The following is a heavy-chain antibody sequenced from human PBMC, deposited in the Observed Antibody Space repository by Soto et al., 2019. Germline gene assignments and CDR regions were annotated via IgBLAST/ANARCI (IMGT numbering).Heavy chain of an antibody. CDR2: IYPGDSDT. CDR1: GYSFTSYW. Sequence: GESLKISCKGSGYSFTSYWIGWVRQMPGKGLVWMGIIYPGDSDTRYSPSFQGQVTISADKSISTAYLQWSSLKASDTAMYYCARRSSGYYYGSEAFDIWGQGTMVTVSS. D-gene: IGHD3-22*01. V-gene: IGHV5-51*01. J-gene: IGHJ3*02. CDR3: ARRSSGYYYGSEAFDI.